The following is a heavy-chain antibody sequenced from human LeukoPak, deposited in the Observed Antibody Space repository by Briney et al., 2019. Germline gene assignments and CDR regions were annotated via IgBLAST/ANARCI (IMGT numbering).Heavy chain of an antibody. CDR1: GGSISSYY. D-gene: IGHD3-3*01. CDR2: IYYSGST. V-gene: IGHV4-59*01. CDR3: AREGSGFWSPANGMDV. J-gene: IGHJ6*02. Sequence: SETLSLTCTVSGGSISSYYWSWIRQPPGKGLEWIGYIYYSGSTNYNPSLKSRVTISVDTSKNQFSLKLSSVTAAGTAVYYCAREGSGFWSPANGMDVWGQGTTVTVSS.